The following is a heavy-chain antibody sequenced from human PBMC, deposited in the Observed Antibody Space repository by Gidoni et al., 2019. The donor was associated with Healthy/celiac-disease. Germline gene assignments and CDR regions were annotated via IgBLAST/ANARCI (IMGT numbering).Heavy chain of an antibody. D-gene: IGHD3-16*01. CDR1: GFTFSSHG. J-gene: IGHJ3*02. V-gene: IGHV3-33*01. CDR3: ARAGGMLITPSFDI. Sequence: QVQLVESGGGVVQPGRSLRLSCAASGFTFSSHGMHWVRQAPGKGLEWVAVIWYDGSNKYYADSVKGRFTISRDNSKNTLYLQMNSLRAEDTAVYYCARAGGMLITPSFDIWGQGTMVTVSS. CDR2: IWYDGSNK.